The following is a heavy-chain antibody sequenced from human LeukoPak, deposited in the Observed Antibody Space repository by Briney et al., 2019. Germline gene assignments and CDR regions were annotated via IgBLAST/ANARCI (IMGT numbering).Heavy chain of an antibody. D-gene: IGHD3-10*02. CDR1: GDSISRYC. CDR2: IYTSGRT. CDR3: ATSYDVKTAPYDL. V-gene: IGHV4-4*09. J-gene: IGHJ5*02. Sequence: SETLSLTCTISGDSISRYCWSWVRQPPGKELEWIGYIYTSGRTDYIPSLKSRVTMSVDTSKNQVLMELRFLTAADTAVYYCATSYDVKTAPYDLWGQGTLVTVSS.